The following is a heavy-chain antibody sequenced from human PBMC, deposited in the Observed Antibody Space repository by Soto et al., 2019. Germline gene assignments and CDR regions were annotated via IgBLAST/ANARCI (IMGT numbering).Heavy chain of an antibody. J-gene: IGHJ6*02. Sequence: PGGSLRLSCAASGFTFSSYGMHWVRQAPGKGLEWVAVISYDGSNKYYADSVKGRFTISRDNSKNTLYLQMNSLRAEDTAVYYCAKDRVTPNYYYYYGMGVWGQGTTVTVSS. D-gene: IGHD4-4*01. V-gene: IGHV3-30*18. CDR3: AKDRVTPNYYYYYGMGV. CDR1: GFTFSSYG. CDR2: ISYDGSNK.